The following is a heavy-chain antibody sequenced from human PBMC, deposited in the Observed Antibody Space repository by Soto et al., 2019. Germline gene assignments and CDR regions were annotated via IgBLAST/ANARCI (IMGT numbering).Heavy chain of an antibody. CDR3: ARRLGYCSGGSCAEGWFDP. CDR1: GYSFTSYW. CDR2: IYPGDSDT. Sequence: LGESLKISCKGSGYSFTSYWIGWVRQMPGKGLEWMGIIYPGDSDTRYSPSFQGQVTISADKSISTAYLQWSSLKASDTAMYYCARRLGYCSGGSCAEGWFDPWGQGTLVTVSS. D-gene: IGHD2-15*01. J-gene: IGHJ5*02. V-gene: IGHV5-51*01.